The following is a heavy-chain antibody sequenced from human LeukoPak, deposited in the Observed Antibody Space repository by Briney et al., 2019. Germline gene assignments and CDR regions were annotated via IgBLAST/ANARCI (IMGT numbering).Heavy chain of an antibody. D-gene: IGHD2-15*01. J-gene: IGHJ4*02. CDR1: GFTFSNYA. CDR3: ATRYCSGSTCYGVDF. CDR2: ISATDADT. V-gene: IGHV3-23*01. Sequence: GGSLRLSCAASGFTFSNYAMKWVRQAPGKGLEWVSAISATDADTHYADSVKGRFTISRDNYKNTLSLQMDSLRAEDTAVYYCATRYCSGSTCYGVDFWGQGTLVTVSS.